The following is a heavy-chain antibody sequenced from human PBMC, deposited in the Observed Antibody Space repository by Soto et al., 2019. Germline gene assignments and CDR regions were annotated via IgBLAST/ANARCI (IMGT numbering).Heavy chain of an antibody. Sequence: EVQLLESGGALVQPGGSLRLSCEASGFTSVKYAMSWVRQAPGKGLEWVSGISGDAGRTFYADSVKGRFTISRDNSKNTVYLQMNSLRVEDTAVYYCVKDTVVVINGGDFDYWGQGTLVTVSS. V-gene: IGHV3-23*01. CDR3: VKDTVVVINGGDFDY. D-gene: IGHD3-22*01. CDR2: ISGDAGRT. J-gene: IGHJ4*02. CDR1: GFTSVKYA.